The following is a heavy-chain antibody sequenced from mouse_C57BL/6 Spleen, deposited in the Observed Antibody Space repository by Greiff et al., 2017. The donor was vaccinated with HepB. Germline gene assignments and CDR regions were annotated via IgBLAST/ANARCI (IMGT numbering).Heavy chain of an antibody. D-gene: IGHD2-5*01. CDR3: ARGRDYSNLYYFDY. CDR1: GFTFSSYA. CDR2: ISDGGSYT. Sequence: DVMLVESGGGLVKPGGSLKLSCAASGFTFSSYAMSWVRQTPEKRLEWVATISDGGSYTYYPDNVKGRFTISRDNAKNNLYLQMSHLKSEDTAMYYCARGRDYSNLYYFDYWGQGTTLTVSS. J-gene: IGHJ2*01. V-gene: IGHV5-4*03.